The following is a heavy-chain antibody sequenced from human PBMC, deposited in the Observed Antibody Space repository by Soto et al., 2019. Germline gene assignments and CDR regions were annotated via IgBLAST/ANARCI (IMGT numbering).Heavy chain of an antibody. V-gene: IGHV4-38-2*02. CDR1: NYSISSGYH. CDR3: VRGKVNFDF. J-gene: IGHJ4*02. Sequence: SETLSLTCIVSNYSISSGYHWGWIRQPPGKGLEGIGTIYQSGNTYQNPSLKSRVILSIDTSKNQFSLNLRNVTAADTAVYYCVRGKVNFDFWGKGVLVTVPQ. CDR2: IYQSGNT.